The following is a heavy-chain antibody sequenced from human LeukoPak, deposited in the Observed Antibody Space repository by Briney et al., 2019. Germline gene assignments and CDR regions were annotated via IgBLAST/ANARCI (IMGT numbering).Heavy chain of an antibody. J-gene: IGHJ6*02. V-gene: IGHV3-74*01. CDR1: GFTFSNYW. CDR3: ARDGNGLAV. CDR2: ISTDGSST. Sequence: PGGSLRLSCAASGFTFSNYWMHWVRQAPGKGLVGVSRISTDGSSTGYADSVKGRFTISRDNAKNTLYLQMNSLRAEDTAVFYCARDGNGLAVWGQGTTVTVSS.